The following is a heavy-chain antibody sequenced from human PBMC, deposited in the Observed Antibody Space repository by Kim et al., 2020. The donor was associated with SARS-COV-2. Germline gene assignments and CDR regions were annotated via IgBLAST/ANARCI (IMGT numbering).Heavy chain of an antibody. Sequence: SETLSLTCTVSGGSISSSSYYWGWIRQPPGKGLEWIGSIYYSGSTYYNPSLKSRVTISVDTSKNQFSLKLSSVTAADTAVYYCASQGSPYCGGDCYQSVGYWGQGTLVTVSS. CDR1: GGSISSSSYY. J-gene: IGHJ4*02. CDR2: IYYSGST. D-gene: IGHD2-21*01. V-gene: IGHV4-39*01. CDR3: ASQGSPYCGGDCYQSVGY.